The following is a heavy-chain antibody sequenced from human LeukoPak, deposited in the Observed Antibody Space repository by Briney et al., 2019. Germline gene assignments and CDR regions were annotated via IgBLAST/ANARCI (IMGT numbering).Heavy chain of an antibody. Sequence: GASVKVSCKASGGTFSSYAISWVRQAPGQGLEWKGGIIPIFGTANYAQKFQGRVTITADESTSTAYMELSSLRSEDTAVYYCARERSGGYHDYWGQGTLVTVSS. J-gene: IGHJ4*02. CDR3: ARERSGGYHDY. CDR2: IIPIFGTA. V-gene: IGHV1-69*13. CDR1: GGTFSSYA. D-gene: IGHD2-15*01.